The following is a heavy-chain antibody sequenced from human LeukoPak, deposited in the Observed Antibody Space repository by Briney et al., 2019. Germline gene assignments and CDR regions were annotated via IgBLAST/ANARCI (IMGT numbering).Heavy chain of an antibody. Sequence: PSETLSLTCTVSGGSISSSSYYWGWIRQPPGKGLEWIGSIYYSGSTNYNPSLKSRVTISVDTSKNQFSLKLSSVTAADTAVYYCARFGRDGYLYYYYGMDVWGQGTTVTVSS. CDR1: GGSISSSSYY. D-gene: IGHD5-24*01. J-gene: IGHJ6*02. V-gene: IGHV4-39*07. CDR2: IYYSGST. CDR3: ARFGRDGYLYYYYGMDV.